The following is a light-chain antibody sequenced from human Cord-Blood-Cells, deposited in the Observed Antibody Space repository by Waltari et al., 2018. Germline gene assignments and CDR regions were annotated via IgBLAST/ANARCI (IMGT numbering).Light chain of an antibody. Sequence: QSALTQPPSPSGSPGQPVTLSCTGTRSAVGGYNYASWYQQHPGKAPKLMIYEVSKRPSGVPDRFSGSKSGNTASLTVSGLQAEDEADYYCSSYAGSNNLVFGGGTKLTVL. J-gene: IGLJ3*02. V-gene: IGLV2-8*01. CDR3: SSYAGSNNLV. CDR1: RSAVGGYNY. CDR2: EVS.